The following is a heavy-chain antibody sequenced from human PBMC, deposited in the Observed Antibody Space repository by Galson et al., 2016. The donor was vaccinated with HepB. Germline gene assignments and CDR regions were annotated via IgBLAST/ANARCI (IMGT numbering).Heavy chain of an antibody. CDR1: GFTFSDYY. V-gene: IGHV3-11*01. CDR3: TRYTRIPEY. D-gene: IGHD2-15*01. Sequence: SLRLSCAASGFTFSDYYMSRIRQAPGKGLEWISYIGGSGSDISYADSVKGRFTVSRDNTKNSLYLQMNSLRAEDTAVYYCTRYTRIPEYWGQGTLVTVSS. CDR2: IGGSGSDI. J-gene: IGHJ4*02.